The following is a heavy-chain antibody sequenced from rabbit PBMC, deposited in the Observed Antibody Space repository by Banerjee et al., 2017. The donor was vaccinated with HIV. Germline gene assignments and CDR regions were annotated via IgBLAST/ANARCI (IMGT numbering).Heavy chain of an antibody. V-gene: IGHV1S45*01. CDR3: ARSVSGYTYLNL. D-gene: IGHD1-1*01. CDR1: GFSFSSSYY. Sequence: QEQLVESGGGLVQPEGSLTLTCTASGFSFSSSYYMCWVRQAPGKGLEWIGCIYTGSSGSTYYASWAKGRFTISKTSSTTVTLQMTSLTAADTATYFCARSVSGYTYLNLWGPGTLVTVS. CDR2: IYTGSSGST. J-gene: IGHJ4*01.